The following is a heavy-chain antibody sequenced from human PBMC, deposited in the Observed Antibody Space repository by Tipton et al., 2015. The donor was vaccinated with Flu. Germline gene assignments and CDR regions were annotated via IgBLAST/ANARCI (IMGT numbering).Heavy chain of an antibody. Sequence: TLSLTCSVSGYSIRSAYYWGWVRRPPGKGLEWIGTIYHSGTTYYNPSLKSRLTISVDTAKNQFSQRLSSVTAADTAVYYCARSTYHYGSGSSDYWGQGTLVTVSS. D-gene: IGHD3-10*01. CDR1: GYSIRSAYY. CDR3: ARSTYHYGSGSSDY. CDR2: IYHSGTT. J-gene: IGHJ4*02. V-gene: IGHV4-38-2*01.